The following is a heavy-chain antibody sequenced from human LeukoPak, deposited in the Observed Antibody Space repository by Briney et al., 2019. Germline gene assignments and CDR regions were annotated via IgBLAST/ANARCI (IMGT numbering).Heavy chain of an antibody. D-gene: IGHD4-4*01. CDR3: ARGGYSNYRYYFDY. CDR1: GGSFSGYY. J-gene: IGHJ4*02. V-gene: IGHV4-34*01. CDR2: INHSGST. Sequence: SETLSLTCAVYGGSFSGYYWSWIRQPPGKGLEWIGEINHSGSTNYNPSLKSRVTISVDTSKNQFSLKLSSVTAADTAVYYCARGGYSNYRYYFDYWGQGTLVTVSS.